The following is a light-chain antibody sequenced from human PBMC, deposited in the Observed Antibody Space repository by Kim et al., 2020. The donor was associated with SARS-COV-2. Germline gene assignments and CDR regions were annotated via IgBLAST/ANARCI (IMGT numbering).Light chain of an antibody. Sequence: DIQMTQSPSSLSASVGDRVTITCRASQSISSYLNWYQQKPGKAPKLLIYAASSLQSGVPSRFSGSGSGTDFTLTISSLQPEDFATYYCQLSYSTPLTFGQGTKLEI. CDR3: QLSYSTPLT. CDR2: AAS. V-gene: IGKV1-39*01. J-gene: IGKJ2*01. CDR1: QSISSY.